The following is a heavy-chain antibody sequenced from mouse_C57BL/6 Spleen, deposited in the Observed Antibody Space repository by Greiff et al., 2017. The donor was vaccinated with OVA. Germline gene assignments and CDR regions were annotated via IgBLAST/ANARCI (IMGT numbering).Heavy chain of an antibody. CDR1: GFTFSDFY. CDR2: SRNKANDYTT. V-gene: IGHV7-1*01. CDR3: ARDARLAMDY. Sequence: EVQLVESGGGLVQSGRSLRLSCATSGFTFSDFYMEWVRQAPGKGLEWIAASRNKANDYTTEYSASVKGRFIVSRDTSQSILYLQMNALRAEDTAIYYCARDARLAMDYWGQGTSVTVSS. J-gene: IGHJ4*01.